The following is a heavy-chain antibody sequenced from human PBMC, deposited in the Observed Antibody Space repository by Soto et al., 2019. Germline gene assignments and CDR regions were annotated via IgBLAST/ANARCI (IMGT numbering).Heavy chain of an antibody. D-gene: IGHD1-1*01. V-gene: IGHV4-31*03. CDR3: ARARTTGSNLYFYGMDV. CDR2: IYYSGST. J-gene: IGHJ6*02. Sequence: SETLSLTCTVSGGSISSGGYYWSWIRQHQGKGLEWIGYIYYSGSTYYNPSLKSRVTISVDTSKNQFSLKLSSVTAADTAVYYCARARTTGSNLYFYGMDVWGQGTTVTAP. CDR1: GGSISSGGYY.